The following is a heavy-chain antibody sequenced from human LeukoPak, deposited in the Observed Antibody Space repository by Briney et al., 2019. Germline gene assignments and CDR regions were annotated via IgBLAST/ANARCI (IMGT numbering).Heavy chain of an antibody. Sequence: GGSLRLSCAASGFTFSSYGMHWVRQAPGKGLEWVAVISYDGSNKYYADSVKGRFTISRDNSKNTLYLQMNSLRAEDTAVYYCARPIVVVPAAIEEGGAFDIWGQGTMVTVSS. V-gene: IGHV3-30*03. J-gene: IGHJ3*02. CDR1: GFTFSSYG. CDR2: ISYDGSNK. D-gene: IGHD2-2*02. CDR3: ARPIVVVPAAIEEGGAFDI.